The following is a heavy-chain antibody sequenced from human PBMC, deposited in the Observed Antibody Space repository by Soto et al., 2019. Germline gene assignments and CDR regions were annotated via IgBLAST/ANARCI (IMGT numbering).Heavy chain of an antibody. D-gene: IGHD2-15*01. V-gene: IGHV4-34*01. CDR2: INHSGST. CDR1: GGSFSGYY. Sequence: PSETLSLTCAVYGGSFSGYYWSWIRQPPGKGLEWIGEINHSGSTNYNPSLKSRVTISVDTSKNQFSVKLSSVTAADTAVYYCATAAPRYCSGGSCYSGRDHWGKGTLVTVS. J-gene: IGHJ4*02. CDR3: ATAAPRYCSGGSCYSGRDH.